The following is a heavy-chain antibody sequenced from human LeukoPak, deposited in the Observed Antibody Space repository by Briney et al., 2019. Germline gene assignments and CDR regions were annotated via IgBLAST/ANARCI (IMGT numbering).Heavy chain of an antibody. J-gene: IGHJ5*02. D-gene: IGHD2-2*01. V-gene: IGHV4-59*11. CDR2: IYYIGST. CDR1: GGSMSNHY. CDR3: AREDGYCSSTSCHNWFDP. Sequence: SETLSLTCTVSGGSMSNHYWSWIRQPPGKGLEWIGYIYYIGSTNYNPSLKRRVTISVDTSKNQFSLKLSSVTAADTAVYYCAREDGYCSSTSCHNWFDPWGQGTLVTVSS.